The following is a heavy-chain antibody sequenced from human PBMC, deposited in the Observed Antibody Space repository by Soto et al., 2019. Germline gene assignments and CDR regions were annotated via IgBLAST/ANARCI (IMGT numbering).Heavy chain of an antibody. J-gene: IGHJ5*02. CDR3: AKGDNIGTYNGYAFEP. Sequence: SQTLSLTCAMSVDNVSNNTASWSWIRQSPSRGLEWLGRTFFRSKWSNDYAVSVKSRIIINADTSKNQFSLQLNSVTPEDTAVYYCAKGDNIGTYNGYAFEPLGQRTLVNVSS. CDR1: VDNVSNNTAS. V-gene: IGHV6-1*01. D-gene: IGHD5-12*01. CDR2: TFFRSKWSN.